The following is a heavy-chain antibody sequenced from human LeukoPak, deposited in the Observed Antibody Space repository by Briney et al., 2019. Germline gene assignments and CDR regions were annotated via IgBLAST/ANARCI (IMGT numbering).Heavy chain of an antibody. V-gene: IGHV3-74*01. CDR3: ARAPSEIGGYYPEYFRH. D-gene: IGHD3-22*01. J-gene: IGHJ1*01. Sequence: GGSLRLSCAASGFTFSTYWMHWVRQAPGKGLVWVSRIKSDGSTNYADSVKGRFTISRDNAKNTVSLQMNSLRPEDTGVYYCARAPSEIGGYYPEYFRHWGLGTLVTVSS. CDR1: GFTFSTYW. CDR2: IKSDGST.